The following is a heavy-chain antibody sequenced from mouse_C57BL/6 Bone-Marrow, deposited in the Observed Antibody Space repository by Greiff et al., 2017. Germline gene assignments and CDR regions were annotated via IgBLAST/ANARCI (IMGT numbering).Heavy chain of an antibody. D-gene: IGHD2-5*01. Sequence: QVQLQQSGAELVRPGASVKLSCKASGYTFTDYYINWVKQRPGQGLEWIARIYPGSGNTYYNEKFKGKATLTAEKSSSTAYMQLSSLTSEDSAVYFCARGGYSKGNYWGQGTTLTVSS. J-gene: IGHJ2*01. CDR3: ARGGYSKGNY. V-gene: IGHV1-76*01. CDR2: IYPGSGNT. CDR1: GYTFTDYY.